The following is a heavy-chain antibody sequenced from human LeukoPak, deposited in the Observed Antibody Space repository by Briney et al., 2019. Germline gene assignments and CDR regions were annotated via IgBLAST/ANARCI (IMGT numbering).Heavy chain of an antibody. CDR3: AGAPAGGSDWLSPFDY. CDR2: IYYSGTT. D-gene: IGHD3-9*01. J-gene: IGHJ4*02. CDR1: GVSISSTTLY. V-gene: IGHV4-39*01. Sequence: SETLSLTCTVPGVSISSTTLYWGWVRQSPGKGLEWIATIYYSGTTYYNPSLKSRVTISVDTSKNQFSLKLTSVTAADRAIYYCAGAPAGGSDWLSPFDYWGQGTLVTVSS.